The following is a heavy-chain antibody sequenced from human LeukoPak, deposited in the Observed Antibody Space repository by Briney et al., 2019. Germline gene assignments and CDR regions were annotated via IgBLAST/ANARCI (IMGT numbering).Heavy chain of an antibody. D-gene: IGHD6-13*01. CDR1: GGSFSGYY. CDR2: INHSGST. V-gene: IGHV4-34*01. J-gene: IGHJ6*02. CDR3: ARSPWYSSSWYQGYYYGMDV. Sequence: TSETLSLTCAVYGGSFSGYYWGWIRQPPGKGLEWIGEINHSGSTNYNPSLKSRVTISVDTSKNQFSLKLSFVTAADTAVYYCARSPWYSSSWYQGYYYGMDVWGQGTTVTVSS.